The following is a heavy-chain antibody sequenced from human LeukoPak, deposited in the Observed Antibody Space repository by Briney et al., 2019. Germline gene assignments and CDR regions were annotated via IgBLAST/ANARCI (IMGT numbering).Heavy chain of an antibody. CDR2: INHSGST. J-gene: IGHJ4*02. CDR1: GVSFSGYY. V-gene: IGHV4-34*01. CDR3: ARDRSYYSDTGTDY. D-gene: IGHD3-22*01. Sequence: SETLSLTCAVYGVSFSGYYWSWIRQPPGKGLEWIGEINHSGSTNYNPSLKSRVTISVDTSKNQFSLRLHSVTAADTAVYYCARDRSYYSDTGTDYWGQGALVTVSS.